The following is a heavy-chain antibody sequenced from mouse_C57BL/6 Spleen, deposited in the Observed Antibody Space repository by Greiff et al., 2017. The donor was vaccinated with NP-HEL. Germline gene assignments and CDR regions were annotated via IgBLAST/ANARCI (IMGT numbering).Heavy chain of an antibody. V-gene: IGHV1-64*01. CDR3: ALQGDYYGSRGYYYAMDY. Sequence: QVQLQQPGAELVKPGASVKLSCKASGYTFTSYWMHWVKQRPGQGLEWIGMIHPNSGSTNYNEKFKSKATLTVDKSSSTAYMQLSSLTSEDSAVYYCALQGDYYGSRGYYYAMDYWGQGTSVTVSS. CDR2: IHPNSGST. CDR1: GYTFTSYW. J-gene: IGHJ4*01. D-gene: IGHD1-1*01.